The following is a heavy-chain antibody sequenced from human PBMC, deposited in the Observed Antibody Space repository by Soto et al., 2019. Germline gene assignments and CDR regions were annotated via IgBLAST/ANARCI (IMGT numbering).Heavy chain of an antibody. J-gene: IGHJ4*02. V-gene: IGHV3-33*01. D-gene: IGHD2-8*01. CDR3: ARIGSRALNFDY. CDR2: IWNDGSNK. CDR1: GFTFSSYH. Sequence: QVQLVASGGGVVQPGRSLRLSCAASGFTFSSYHMHWVRQAPGKGLEWVAVIWNDGSNKFYRGSVKGRFTISRDISKSTLYLQMNTLRAEDTAVYFCARIGSRALNFDYWGQGTLVTVSS.